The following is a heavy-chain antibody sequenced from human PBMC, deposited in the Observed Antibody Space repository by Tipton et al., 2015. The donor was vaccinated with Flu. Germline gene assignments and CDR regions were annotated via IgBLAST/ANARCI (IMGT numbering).Heavy chain of an antibody. CDR3: TRPGDPLWLNFDY. CDR1: GFSFKMYA. J-gene: IGHJ4*02. CDR2: ISYDGVNK. V-gene: IGHV3-30*09. D-gene: IGHD2-21*01. Sequence: SLRLSCAASGFSFKMYAVHWVRQAPGKGLEWVAAISYDGVNKYYSDSVTGRFAISRDNSKNTMYLQMNTLRPDDTAVYYCTRPGDPLWLNFDYWGQGTLVTVSS.